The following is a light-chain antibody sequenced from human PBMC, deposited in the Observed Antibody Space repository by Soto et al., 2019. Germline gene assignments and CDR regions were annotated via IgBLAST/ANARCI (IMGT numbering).Light chain of an antibody. CDR3: QQYNDWPPIT. CDR2: GAS. Sequence: EIVMTQSPATLSASPGERATLSCRASQSVSSNLAWYQQKPGQAPRLLVYGASTRATGIPARYSGSGSGTEVTLTISGLQSEDFAGDYCQQYNDWPPITFGPGTKVDI. J-gene: IGKJ3*01. CDR1: QSVSSN. V-gene: IGKV3-15*01.